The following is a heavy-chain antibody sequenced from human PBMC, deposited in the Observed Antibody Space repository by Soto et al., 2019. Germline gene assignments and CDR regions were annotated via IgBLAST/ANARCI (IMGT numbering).Heavy chain of an antibody. D-gene: IGHD3-16*02. Sequence: SVKVSCKASGGTFSSYAISWVRQAPGQRLEWMGGIIPIFGTANYAQKFQGRVTSTADESTSTAYMELSSLRSEDTAVYYCARVMITFGGVIVLNWFDPWGQGTLVTVSS. CDR2: IIPIFGTA. V-gene: IGHV1-69*13. CDR3: ARVMITFGGVIVLNWFDP. CDR1: GGTFSSYA. J-gene: IGHJ5*02.